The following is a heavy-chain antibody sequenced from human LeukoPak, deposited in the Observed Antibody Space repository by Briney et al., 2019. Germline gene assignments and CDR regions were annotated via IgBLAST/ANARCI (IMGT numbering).Heavy chain of an antibody. J-gene: IGHJ4*02. CDR2: IYSGGST. CDR3: ARDLYSSSWYAHAVGY. V-gene: IGHV3-66*01. Sequence: GGSLRLSCAASGFTVSSNYMSWVRQAPGKGLEWVSVIYSGGSTYYADSVKGRFTISRDNSKNTLYLQMNSLRAEDTAVYYCARDLYSSSWYAHAVGYWGQGTLVTVSS. CDR1: GFTVSSNY. D-gene: IGHD6-13*01.